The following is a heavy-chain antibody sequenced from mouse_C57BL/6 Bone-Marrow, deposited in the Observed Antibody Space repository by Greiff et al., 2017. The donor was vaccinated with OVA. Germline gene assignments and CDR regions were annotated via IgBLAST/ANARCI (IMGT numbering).Heavy chain of an antibody. CDR2: INPSSGYT. J-gene: IGHJ4*01. CDR3: ARGGYDYEDAMDY. V-gene: IGHV1-7*01. CDR1: GYTFTSYW. Sequence: VQLQQSGAELAKPGASVTLSCKASGYTFTSYWMHWVKQRPGQGLEWIGYINPSSGYTKYNQKFKDKATLTADKSSSTAYMQLSSLTYEDSAVYYCARGGYDYEDAMDYWGQGTSVTVSS. D-gene: IGHD2-4*01.